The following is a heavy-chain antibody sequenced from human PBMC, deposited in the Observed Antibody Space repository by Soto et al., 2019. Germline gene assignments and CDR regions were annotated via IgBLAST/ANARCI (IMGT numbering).Heavy chain of an antibody. CDR1: GYTFTNYY. V-gene: IGHV1-2*04. CDR3: ARTPNNGRAGVYGMDV. Sequence: QVQLVQSGAEVKKPGASVKVSCKASGYTFTNYYIHWVRQAPGQGLEWMGWIDGDSGDTKDAQKFQGWVTMTRDTSNNTAYMELSRLTSDDTAVDYCARTPNNGRAGVYGMDVWGQGTTVTVSS. D-gene: IGHD2-8*01. CDR2: IDGDSGDT. J-gene: IGHJ6*02.